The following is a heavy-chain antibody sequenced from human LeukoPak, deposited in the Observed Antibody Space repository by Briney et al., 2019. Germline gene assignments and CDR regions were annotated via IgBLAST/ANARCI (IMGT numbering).Heavy chain of an antibody. CDR2: ISGSGGST. J-gene: IGHJ4*02. CDR1: GSTFSSYA. CDR3: AKALGSVRAATFDY. D-gene: IGHD2-15*01. Sequence: GGSLRLSCAASGSTFSSYAMSWVRQAPGKGLEWVSAISGSGGSTYYADSVKGRFTISRDNSKNTLYLQMNSLRAEDTAVYYCAKALGSVRAATFDYWGQGTLVTVSS. V-gene: IGHV3-23*01.